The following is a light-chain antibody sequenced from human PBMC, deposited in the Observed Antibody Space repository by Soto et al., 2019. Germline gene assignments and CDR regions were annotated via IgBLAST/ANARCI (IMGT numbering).Light chain of an antibody. Sequence: EIVMTQSPVTLSVSPGERATLSCRASQSVTSKLAWYQQKPGQSPRLLIYDASARATGVPARFSGSGSGTEFTLTIPNLQSEDFAVYYCQQYNNWPLFTCGPGTKWDIK. CDR2: DAS. V-gene: IGKV3-15*01. CDR1: QSVTSK. J-gene: IGKJ3*01. CDR3: QQYNNWPLFT.